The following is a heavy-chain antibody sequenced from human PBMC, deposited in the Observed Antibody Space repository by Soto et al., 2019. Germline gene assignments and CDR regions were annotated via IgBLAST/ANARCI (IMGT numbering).Heavy chain of an antibody. CDR2: ISWNSGSI. CDR1: GFTFDDYA. Sequence: GGSLSLSCAASGFTFDDYAMHWVRQAPGKGLEWVSGISWNSGSIGYADSVKGRFTISRDNAKNSLYLQMNSLRAEDTALYYCAKTYDYDSSGRNWYLDLWGRGTLVTVSS. J-gene: IGHJ2*01. D-gene: IGHD3-22*01. V-gene: IGHV3-9*01. CDR3: AKTYDYDSSGRNWYLDL.